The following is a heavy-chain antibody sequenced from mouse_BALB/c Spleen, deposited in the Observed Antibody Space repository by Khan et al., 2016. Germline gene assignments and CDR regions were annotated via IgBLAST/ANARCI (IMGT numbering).Heavy chain of an antibody. CDR3: TRDYYGWFAY. V-gene: IGHV3-1*02. CDR1: GYSITSGYS. D-gene: IGHD1-1*01. J-gene: IGHJ3*01. Sequence: EVQLQESGPDLVKPSQSLSLTCTVAGYSITSGYSWHWIRQFPGNKLEWMGYIHYSGSTNYNPSLKSRISITRDTSKNQFFLQLNSVTTEDTDAYYCTRDYYGWFAYWGQGTLVTVSA. CDR2: IHYSGST.